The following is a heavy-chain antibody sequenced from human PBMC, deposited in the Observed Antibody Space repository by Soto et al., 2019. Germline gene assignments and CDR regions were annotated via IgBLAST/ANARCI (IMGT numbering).Heavy chain of an antibody. V-gene: IGHV3-7*03. Sequence: GGSLRLSCAASGFSFSRYEMNWVRQAPGKGLEWVANIKQDGSEKYYVDSVKGRFTISRDNAEKSLYLQMNSLRAEDTAVYYCTRDLNKWCLGVFDYWGQGALVTVS. CDR1: GFSFSRYE. CDR2: IKQDGSEK. CDR3: TRDLNKWCLGVFDY. D-gene: IGHD2-15*01. J-gene: IGHJ4*02.